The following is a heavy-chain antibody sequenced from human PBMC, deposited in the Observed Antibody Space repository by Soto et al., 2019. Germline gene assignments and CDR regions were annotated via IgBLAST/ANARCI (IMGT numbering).Heavy chain of an antibody. CDR2: IRWNGDDM. J-gene: IGHJ4*02. CDR3: AQDGRYCSGGNCYFDS. D-gene: IGHD2-15*01. CDR1: GFPFQHYA. V-gene: IGHV3-9*01. Sequence: EVQLVESGGGLVQPGRSLRLSCAASGFPFQHYAMHWVRRSPGKGLEWVAGIRWNGDDMGYADSVRGRFTISRDNAKNSLYLQMGSRRAEDTGVYYCAQDGRYCSGGNCYFDSWGQGTLVTVSS.